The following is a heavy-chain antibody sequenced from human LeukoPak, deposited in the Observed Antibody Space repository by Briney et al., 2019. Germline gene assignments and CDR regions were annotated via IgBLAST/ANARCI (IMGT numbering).Heavy chain of an antibody. CDR2: ISYNERNK. V-gene: IGHV3-30*18. CDR1: GFTFSTSG. D-gene: IGHD6-13*01. CDR3: AKVLAPGPAAQYYFDY. Sequence: PGGSLRLSCTASGFTFSTSGMHWVRQAPGKGLEWVALISYNERNKVYSDSVKGRFTIARDNSKNTLYLQMNSLRAEDTAVYYCAKVLAPGPAAQYYFDYWGQGTLVTVSS. J-gene: IGHJ4*02.